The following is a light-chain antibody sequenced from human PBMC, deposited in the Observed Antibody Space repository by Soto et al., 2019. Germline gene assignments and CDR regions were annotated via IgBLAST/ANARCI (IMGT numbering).Light chain of an antibody. V-gene: IGLV2-14*01. Sequence: HSERSPPASVWGAPGGAITISYTGTSSDVGGYNYVSWYQQHPGKAPKLMIYDVSNRPSGVSNRSSGSKSGNTASLTISGLQAEDEADYYCSSYTSSSTLDVFGTGTKVTVL. J-gene: IGLJ1*01. CDR1: SSDVGGYNY. CDR2: DVS. CDR3: SSYTSSSTLDV.